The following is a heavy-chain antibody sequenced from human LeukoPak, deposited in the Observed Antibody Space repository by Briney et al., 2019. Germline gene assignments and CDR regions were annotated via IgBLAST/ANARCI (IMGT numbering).Heavy chain of an antibody. Sequence: KPSQTLSLTCTVSGGSISSGGYYWSWIRQHPGKGLEWIGYIYYSGSTYYNPSLKSRVTISVDTAKNQFSLKLSSVTAADTAVYYCARDTEMLGFDYWGQGTLVTVSS. V-gene: IGHV4-31*03. J-gene: IGHJ4*02. CDR1: GGSISSGGYY. CDR2: IYYSGST. D-gene: IGHD5-24*01. CDR3: ARDTEMLGFDY.